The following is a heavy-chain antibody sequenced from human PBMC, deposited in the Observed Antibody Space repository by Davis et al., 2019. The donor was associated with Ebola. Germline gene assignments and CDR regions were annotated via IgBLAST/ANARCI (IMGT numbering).Heavy chain of an antibody. V-gene: IGHV1-2*06. Sequence: SVTVSRLASLYTFTGHYIHRVRQPPGQGLDWMGRINPNSGGTNYAQKFQGRVTMTRDTSISTAYMELSRLRSDDTAVYYCARVGYYYDSSGYYLSFDYWGQGTLVTVSS. CDR1: LYTFTGHY. J-gene: IGHJ4*02. CDR3: ARVGYYYDSSGYYLSFDY. CDR2: INPNSGGT. D-gene: IGHD3-22*01.